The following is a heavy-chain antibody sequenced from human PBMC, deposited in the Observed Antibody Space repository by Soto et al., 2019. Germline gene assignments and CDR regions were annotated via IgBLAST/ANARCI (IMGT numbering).Heavy chain of an antibody. CDR1: GFTFSSYG. J-gene: IGHJ4*02. Sequence: QVQLVESGGGVVQPGRSLRLSCAASGFTFSSYGMHWVRQAPGKGLEWVAVIWYDGSNKYYADSVKGRFTISRDNSKNTLYLQMNSLRAEDTVVYYCARDTSYSGYDVDDYWGQGTLVTVSS. V-gene: IGHV3-33*01. D-gene: IGHD5-12*01. CDR3: ARDTSYSGYDVDDY. CDR2: IWYDGSNK.